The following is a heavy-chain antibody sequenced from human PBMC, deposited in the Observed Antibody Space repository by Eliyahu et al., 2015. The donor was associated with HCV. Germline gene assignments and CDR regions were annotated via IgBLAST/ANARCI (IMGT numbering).Heavy chain of an antibody. J-gene: IGHJ4*02. CDR3: ARGQRDY. Sequence: EVQLVESGGGLVQPGGSXRXSCAASGFSXSXXWMSWVRQXPGKGLEWVANIKEDGSEKYYVDSVKGRFTISRDNAKNSLYLQMNSLRAEDTAVYYCARGQRDYWGQGTLVTVSS. V-gene: IGHV3-7*01. CDR2: IKEDGSEK. CDR1: GFSXSXXW.